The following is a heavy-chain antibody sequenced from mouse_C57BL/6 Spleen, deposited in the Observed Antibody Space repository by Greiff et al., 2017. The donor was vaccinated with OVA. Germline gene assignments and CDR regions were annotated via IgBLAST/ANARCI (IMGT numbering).Heavy chain of an antibody. CDR2: IDPSDSYT. V-gene: IGHV1-69*01. D-gene: IGHD4-1*01. CDR3: ARSELGRYYAMDY. Sequence: VQLQQPGAELVMPGASVKLSCKASGYTFTSYWMHWVKQRPGQGLEWIGEIDPSDSYTNYNQKFKGKSTLTVDKYSSTAYMQLSSLTSEDSSVYYCARSELGRYYAMDYWGQGTSVTVSS. J-gene: IGHJ4*01. CDR1: GYTFTSYW.